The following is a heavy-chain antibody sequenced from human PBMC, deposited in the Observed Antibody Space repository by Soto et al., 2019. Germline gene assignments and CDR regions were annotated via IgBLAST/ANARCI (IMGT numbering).Heavy chain of an antibody. V-gene: IGHV3-33*01. J-gene: IGHJ4*02. CDR3: VRADSVNNTCSYRGVR. CDR1: GFDFKTYG. CDR2: IGFDGTNI. D-gene: IGHD3-10*01. Sequence: QGHLVESGGGVVQPGRSLRLSCVASGFDFKTYGMHWVRQAPGKGLEWVAVIGFDGTNIHYSDSVRGGFYISRDNSEKTGSLKMNSLRVEDTALYYCVRADSVNNTCSYRGVRWGQGTLVTV.